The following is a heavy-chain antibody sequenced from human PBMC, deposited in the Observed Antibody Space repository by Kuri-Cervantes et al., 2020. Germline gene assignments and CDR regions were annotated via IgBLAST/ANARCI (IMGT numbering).Heavy chain of an antibody. V-gene: IGHV3-23*01. CDR3: AKDEREYSDYHKVN. CDR2: ISGSGGST. Sequence: GESLKISCAASGFTFSSYAMSWVRQAPGKGLEWVSAISGSGGSTYYADSVKGRFTISRDNSKNTLYLQMNSLRAEDTAVYYCAKDEREYSDYHKVNWGQGTLVTVSS. CDR1: GFTFSSYA. D-gene: IGHD5-12*01. J-gene: IGHJ4*02.